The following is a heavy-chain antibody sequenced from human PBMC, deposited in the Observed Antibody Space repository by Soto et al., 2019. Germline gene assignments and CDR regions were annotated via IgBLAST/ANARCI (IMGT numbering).Heavy chain of an antibody. CDR3: ARVVGYYDSSGYP. J-gene: IGHJ5*02. CDR2: IYYSGST. V-gene: IGHV4-59*01. Sequence: PSETLSLTCTVSGGSISSYYWSWIRQPPGKGLEWIGYIYYSGSTNYNPSLKSRVTISVDTSKNQFSLKLSSVTAADTAVYYCARVVGYYDSSGYPWGQGTLVTVSS. D-gene: IGHD3-22*01. CDR1: GGSISSYY.